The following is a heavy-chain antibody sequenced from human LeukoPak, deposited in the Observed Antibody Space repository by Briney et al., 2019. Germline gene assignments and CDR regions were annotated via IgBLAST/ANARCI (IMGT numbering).Heavy chain of an antibody. V-gene: IGHV3-43*02. J-gene: IGHJ4*02. D-gene: IGHD3-16*01. Sequence: GGSLRLSCAASGFTFDDYAMHWVRQAPGKGLEWVSLISGDGGSTYYADSVKGRFTISRDNAKNSLYLQMNSLTAEDTAVYYCTRVSYADGGYFDYWGQGTLVTVSS. CDR1: GFTFDDYA. CDR3: TRVSYADGGYFDY. CDR2: ISGDGGST.